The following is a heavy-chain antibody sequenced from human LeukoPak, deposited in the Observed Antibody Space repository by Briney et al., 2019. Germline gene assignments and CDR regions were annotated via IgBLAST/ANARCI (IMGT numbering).Heavy chain of an antibody. CDR3: ATAHISSSPNFDY. CDR1: GFTLNNYA. CDR2: IRLNTNDK. D-gene: IGHD6-6*01. J-gene: IGHJ4*02. V-gene: IGHV3-30*02. Sequence: TGGSLRLSCVASGFTLNNYAMHWLRQAPGKGLEGVAFIRLNTNDKYYAGSVKGRFTIYGDSSKNTLYLQMDSLNTEDTAVYFCATAHISSSPNFDYWGQGTLVTVSS.